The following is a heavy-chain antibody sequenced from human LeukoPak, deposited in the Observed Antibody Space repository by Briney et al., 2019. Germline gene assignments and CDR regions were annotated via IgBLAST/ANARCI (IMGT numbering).Heavy chain of an antibody. CDR3: ARDRLYYYDSSGYDY. D-gene: IGHD3-22*01. V-gene: IGHV3-66*01. CDR1: GFTVSSNY. Sequence: SGGSLRLSCAASGFTVSSNYMSWVRQAPGKGLEWVSVIYSGGSTYYADSVKDRFTISRDNSKNTLYLQMNSLRAEDTAVYYCARDRLYYYDSSGYDYWGQGTLVTVSS. J-gene: IGHJ4*02. CDR2: IYSGGST.